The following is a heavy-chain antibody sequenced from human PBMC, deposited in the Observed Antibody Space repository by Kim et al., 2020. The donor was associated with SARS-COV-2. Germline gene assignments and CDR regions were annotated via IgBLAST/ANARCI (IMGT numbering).Heavy chain of an antibody. V-gene: IGHV3-30*18. CDR3: AKDLARDYSNYPPDY. D-gene: IGHD4-4*01. CDR2: ISYDGSNK. J-gene: IGHJ4*02. Sequence: GGSLRLSCAASGFTFSSYGMHWVRQAPGKGLEWVAVISYDGSNKYYADSVKGRFTISRDNSKNTLYLQMNSLRAEDTAVYYCAKDLARDYSNYPPDYWGQGTLVTVSS. CDR1: GFTFSSYG.